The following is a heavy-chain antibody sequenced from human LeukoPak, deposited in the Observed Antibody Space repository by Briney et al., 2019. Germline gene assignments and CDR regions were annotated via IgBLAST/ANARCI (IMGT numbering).Heavy chain of an antibody. V-gene: IGHV3-49*04. CDR2: IRSKAYGGTT. CDR1: GFTFGDYA. Sequence: GGSLRLSCTASGFTFGDYAMSWVRQAPGKGLEWVGFIRSKAYGGTTEYAASVKGRFTISRDDSKSIAYLQMNSLKTEDTAVYYCTRVHLRATIFGVVIVGLVDPWGQGTLVTVSS. D-gene: IGHD3-3*01. CDR3: TRVHLRATIFGVVIVGLVDP. J-gene: IGHJ5*02.